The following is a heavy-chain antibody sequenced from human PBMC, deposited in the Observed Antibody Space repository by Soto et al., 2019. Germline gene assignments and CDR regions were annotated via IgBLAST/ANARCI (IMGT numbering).Heavy chain of an antibody. V-gene: IGHV3-30-3*01. Sequence: LRLSCAASGFTFSSYAMHWVRQAPGKGLEWVAVISYDGSNKYYADSVKGRFTISRDNSKNTLYLQMNSLRAEDTAVYHCAREWVSGSYYYYYGMDFWGQGTTVTVSS. J-gene: IGHJ6*02. CDR3: AREWVSGSYYYYYGMDF. D-gene: IGHD1-26*01. CDR2: ISYDGSNK. CDR1: GFTFSSYA.